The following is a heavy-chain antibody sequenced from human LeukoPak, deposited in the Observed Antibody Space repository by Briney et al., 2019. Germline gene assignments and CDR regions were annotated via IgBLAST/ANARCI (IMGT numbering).Heavy chain of an antibody. CDR2: IWYDGSNQ. Sequence: PGGSLRLSCAASGFTFSSYAMTWVRQAPGKGLEWVAVIWYDGSNQYYVDSVKGRFTVSRDNAKNTLYLQMNSLRAEDTAVYYCATDRISGKYYDYWGQGTLVTVSS. CDR3: ATDRISGKYYDY. J-gene: IGHJ4*02. V-gene: IGHV3-33*08. CDR1: GFTFSSYA. D-gene: IGHD1-26*01.